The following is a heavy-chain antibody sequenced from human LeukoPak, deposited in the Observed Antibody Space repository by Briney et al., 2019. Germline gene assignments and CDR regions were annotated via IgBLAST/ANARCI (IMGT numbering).Heavy chain of an antibody. Sequence: SQTLSLTCAISGDSVSSNSAAWNWIRQSPSRGLEWLGRTYYRSKWYNDYAVSVKSRITINPDTSKNQFSLQLNSVTPEDTAVYYCARVLGSGSSFHHYFDYWGQGTLVTVSS. V-gene: IGHV6-1*01. J-gene: IGHJ4*02. CDR2: TYYRSKWYN. CDR1: GDSVSSNSAA. D-gene: IGHD3-10*02. CDR3: ARVLGSGSSFHHYFDY.